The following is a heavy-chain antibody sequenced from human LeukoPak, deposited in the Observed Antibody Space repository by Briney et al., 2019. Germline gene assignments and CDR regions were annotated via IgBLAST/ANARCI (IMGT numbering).Heavy chain of an antibody. CDR2: IYNSGST. D-gene: IGHD6-13*01. V-gene: IGHV4-59*01. CDR1: GGSISSFC. Sequence: SETLSLTCTVSGGSISSFCWSWIRQPPGKGLEWIGYIYNSGSTNYNPSLKSRVTISVDTSKNQFSLKLSSVTAADTAVYYCARTSSSWDSWFDPWGQGTLVTVSS. CDR3: ARTSSSWDSWFDP. J-gene: IGHJ5*02.